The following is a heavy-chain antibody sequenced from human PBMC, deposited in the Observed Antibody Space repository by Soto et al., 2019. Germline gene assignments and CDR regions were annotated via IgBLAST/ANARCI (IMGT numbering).Heavy chain of an antibody. J-gene: IGHJ4*02. CDR1: GFTFSSYG. Sequence: PGGSLRLSCAASGFTFSSYGTHWVRQAPGKGLEWVAVIWYDGSNKYYADSVKGRFTISRDNSKNTLYLQMNSLRAEDTAVYYCARDRDMVRGAFDYWGQGTLVTVSS. V-gene: IGHV3-33*01. CDR2: IWYDGSNK. D-gene: IGHD3-10*01. CDR3: ARDRDMVRGAFDY.